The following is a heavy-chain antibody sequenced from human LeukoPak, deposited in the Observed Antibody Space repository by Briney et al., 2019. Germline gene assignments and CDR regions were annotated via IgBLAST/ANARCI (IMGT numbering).Heavy chain of an antibody. D-gene: IGHD3-10*01. CDR1: GYTFTSYG. Sequence: GASVKVSCKASGYTFTSYGISWVRQAPGQGLEWMGWISAYNGNTNYAQKLQGRVTMTTDTSTSTAYMELRSLRSDDTAVYYCARSYGSGSYYNRDLDYWGQGTLVTVSS. CDR3: ARSYGSGSYYNRDLDY. V-gene: IGHV1-18*01. CDR2: ISAYNGNT. J-gene: IGHJ4*02.